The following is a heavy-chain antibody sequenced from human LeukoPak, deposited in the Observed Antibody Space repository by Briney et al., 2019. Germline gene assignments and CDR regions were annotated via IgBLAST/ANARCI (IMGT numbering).Heavy chain of an antibody. V-gene: IGHV4-59*01. CDR3: ARGSRGFDY. CDR1: GVSISSYY. CDR2: IYYSGST. Sequence: SETLSLTCTVSGVSISSYYWSWIRQPPGKGLEWIGYIYYSGSTNYNPSLKSRVTISVDTSKNQFSLKLSSVTAADTAVYYCARGSRGFDYWGQGTLVTVSS. J-gene: IGHJ4*02.